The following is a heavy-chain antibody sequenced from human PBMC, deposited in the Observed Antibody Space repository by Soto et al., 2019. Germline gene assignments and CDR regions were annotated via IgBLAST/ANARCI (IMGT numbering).Heavy chain of an antibody. V-gene: IGHV3-23*01. D-gene: IGHD3-16*02. CDR2: ISSNGGSP. CDR3: AKGVSVGLSGYYGMDV. J-gene: IGHJ6*02. Sequence: GGSLRLSCAASGFTFSGHVMSWVRQAPGKGLEWVSCISSNGGSPYYADSVKGRFPISRDNSKNTMYLQMNSLRAEDTAVYYCAKGVSVGLSGYYGMDVWGQGTTVTVSS. CDR1: GFTFSGHV.